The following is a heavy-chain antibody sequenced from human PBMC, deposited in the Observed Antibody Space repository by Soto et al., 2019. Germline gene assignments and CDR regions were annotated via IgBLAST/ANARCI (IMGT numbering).Heavy chain of an antibody. CDR3: ARSQTTVPAYDY. CDR2: INHSGST. D-gene: IGHD4-17*01. Sequence: QLQLQESGSGLVKPSQTLSLTCAVSGGSISSGGYSWSWIRQPPGKGLEWSGYINHSGSTYYNPSLNSRATRCGDRSMTQFSLNLSSVTAAATAVYYGARSQTTVPAYDYWGPGTLLTVS. V-gene: IGHV4-30-2*01. CDR1: GGSISSGGYS. J-gene: IGHJ4*02.